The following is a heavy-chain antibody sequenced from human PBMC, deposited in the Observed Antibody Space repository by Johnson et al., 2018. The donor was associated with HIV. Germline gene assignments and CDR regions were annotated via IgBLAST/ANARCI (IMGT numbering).Heavy chain of an antibody. Sequence: VQLVESGGRVVRPGGSLTLSCAASGFSFDDYGMNWVRQAPGKGLEWVSGINWDGGSTGYADSVKGRFTISRDNAKNCLYLQMNSLRVEDTALYYCVRVMGGYYSSSFGNAFDIWGQGTMVTVSS. D-gene: IGHD6-6*01. CDR1: GFSFDDYG. CDR3: VRVMGGYYSSSFGNAFDI. J-gene: IGHJ3*02. V-gene: IGHV3-20*04. CDR2: INWDGGST.